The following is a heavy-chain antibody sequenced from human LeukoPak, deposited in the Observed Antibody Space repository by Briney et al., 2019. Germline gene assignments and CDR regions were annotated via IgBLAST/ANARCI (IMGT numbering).Heavy chain of an antibody. V-gene: IGHV4-59*05. CDR3: ATAVADPYGMDV. Sequence: GSLRLSCVASGVTLSNYAMSWARQAPGKGLEWIGSIYYSGSTYYNPSLKSRVTISVDTSKNQFSLKLSSVTAADTAVYYCATAVADPYGMDVWGQGTTVTVSS. D-gene: IGHD6-19*01. J-gene: IGHJ6*02. CDR1: GVTLSNYA. CDR2: IYYSGST.